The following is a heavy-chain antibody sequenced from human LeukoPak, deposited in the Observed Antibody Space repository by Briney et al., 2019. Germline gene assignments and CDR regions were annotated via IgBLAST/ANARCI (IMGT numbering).Heavy chain of an antibody. Sequence: GSLRLSCAASGFTFSSYAMSWVRQAPGKGLEWVSAISGSGGSTYYADSVKGRFTISRDNSKNTLYLQMNSLRAEDTAVYYCAKVGLAPTWGGYFDYWGQGTLVTVSS. CDR3: AKVGLAPTWGGYFDY. J-gene: IGHJ4*02. CDR2: ISGSGGST. D-gene: IGHD3-16*01. CDR1: GFTFSSYA. V-gene: IGHV3-23*01.